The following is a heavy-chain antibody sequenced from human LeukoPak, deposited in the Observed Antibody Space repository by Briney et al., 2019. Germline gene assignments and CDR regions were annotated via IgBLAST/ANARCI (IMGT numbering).Heavy chain of an antibody. CDR2: INHSGST. D-gene: IGHD3-3*01. Sequence: PSETLSLTCAVYGGSFSGYYWSWIRQPPGKGLEWIGEINHSGSTNYNPSLKSRVTISVDTSKNQFSLKLSSVTAADTAVYYCARVRFLEWLPDAFDIWGQGTMVTVSS. CDR1: GGSFSGYY. V-gene: IGHV4-34*01. CDR3: ARVRFLEWLPDAFDI. J-gene: IGHJ3*02.